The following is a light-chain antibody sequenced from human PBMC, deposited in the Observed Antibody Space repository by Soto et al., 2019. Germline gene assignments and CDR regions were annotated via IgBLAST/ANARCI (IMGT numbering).Light chain of an antibody. CDR2: EVS. J-gene: IGLJ2*01. V-gene: IGLV2-8*01. CDR3: SSFAVSPVV. Sequence: QSVLTQPPSASGSPGQSVTITCSGTSSDVGEENYVSWYQQHPGKVPKLILYEVSKRPSGVPDRFSGSRSGNTASLTVSGLQAEDEADYYCSSFAVSPVVFGGGTKVTVL. CDR1: SSDVGEENY.